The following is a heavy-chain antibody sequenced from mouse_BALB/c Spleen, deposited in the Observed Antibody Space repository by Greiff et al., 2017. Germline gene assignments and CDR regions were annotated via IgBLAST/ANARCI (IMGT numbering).Heavy chain of an antibody. CDR1: GYTFSSYW. D-gene: IGHD2-4*01. Sequence: QVQLQQSGAELMKPGASVKISCKATGYTFSSYWIEWVKQRPGHGLEWIGEILPGSGSTNYNEKFKGKATFTADTSSNTAYMQLSSLTSEDSAVYYCARAMITTDYAMDYWGQGTSVTVSS. V-gene: IGHV1-9*01. J-gene: IGHJ4*01. CDR2: ILPGSGST. CDR3: ARAMITTDYAMDY.